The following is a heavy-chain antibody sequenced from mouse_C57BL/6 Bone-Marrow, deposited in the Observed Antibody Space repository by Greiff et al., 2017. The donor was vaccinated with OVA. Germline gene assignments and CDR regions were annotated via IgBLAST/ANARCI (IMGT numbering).Heavy chain of an antibody. J-gene: IGHJ4*01. CDR3: ARDSLGMDD. CDR1: GFTFSDYY. CDR2: ISNGGGST. V-gene: IGHV5-12*01. D-gene: IGHD4-1*01. Sequence: EVKLVESGGGLVQPGGSLKLSCAASGFTFSDYYMYWVRQTPEKRLELVAYISNGGGSTYYPDTVKGRFTISRDNAKNTLYLQMSRLKSEDTAMYYCARDSLGMDDWGQGTSVTVAS.